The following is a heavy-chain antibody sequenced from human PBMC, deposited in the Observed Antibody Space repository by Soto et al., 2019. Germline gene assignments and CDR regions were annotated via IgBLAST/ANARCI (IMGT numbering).Heavy chain of an antibody. J-gene: IGHJ4*02. V-gene: IGHV3-21*06. CDR2: ISPSSSYI. Sequence: PGGSLRLSCAASGFTFSIYNMNWVRQAPGKGLEWVSYISPSSSYIYYADSVKGRFTISRDNAKNTLYLQMNSLTAEDTAVYYCARILGPGEYSAYDWPFDSWGQGTLVTVSS. CDR3: ARILGPGEYSAYDWPFDS. D-gene: IGHD5-12*01. CDR1: GFTFSIYN.